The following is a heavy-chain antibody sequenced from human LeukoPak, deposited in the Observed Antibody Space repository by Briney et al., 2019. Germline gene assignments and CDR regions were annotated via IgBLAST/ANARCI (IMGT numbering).Heavy chain of an antibody. Sequence: SETLSLTCAVYGGSFSGYYWSWIRQSPGKGLEWIGEINHGGSTNFNTSLKSRVTLSVDTSKNQFSLNLNSVTGADTAVYYCARKRDGYNCFDSWGQGTLVTVSS. J-gene: IGHJ4*02. CDR3: ARKRDGYNCFDS. V-gene: IGHV4-34*01. D-gene: IGHD5-24*01. CDR2: INHGGST. CDR1: GGSFSGYY.